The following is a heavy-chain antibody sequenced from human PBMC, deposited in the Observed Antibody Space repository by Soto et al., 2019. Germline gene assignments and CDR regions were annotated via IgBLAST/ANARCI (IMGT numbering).Heavy chain of an antibody. CDR3: ARESEDLTSNFDY. J-gene: IGHJ4*02. V-gene: IGHV3-21*06. CDR1: GFIFTRYS. CDR2: ISSTTNYI. Sequence: TGGSLRLSCAASGFIFTRYSMNWVRQAPGKGLEWVSSISSTTNYIYYGDSMKGRFTISRDNAKNSLYLEMNSLRAEDTAVYYCARESEDLTSNFDYWGQGTQVTVSS.